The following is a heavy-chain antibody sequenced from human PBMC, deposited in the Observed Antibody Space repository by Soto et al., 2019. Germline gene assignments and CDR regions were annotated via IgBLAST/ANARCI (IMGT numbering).Heavy chain of an antibody. CDR3: AREGNSITMVRVPYYYGMDV. Sequence: QVQLVESGGGVVQPGRSLRLSCAASGFTFSSYGMHWVRQAPGKGLEWVAVIWYDGSNKYYADSVKGRFTISRDNSKNTLYLQMNSLRAEDTAVYYCAREGNSITMVRVPYYYGMDVWGQGTTVTVSS. D-gene: IGHD3-10*01. V-gene: IGHV3-33*01. CDR1: GFTFSSYG. CDR2: IWYDGSNK. J-gene: IGHJ6*02.